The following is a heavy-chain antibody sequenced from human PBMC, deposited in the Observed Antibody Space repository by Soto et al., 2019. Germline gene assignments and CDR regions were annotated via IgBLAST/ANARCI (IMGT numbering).Heavy chain of an antibody. Sequence: QVQLQQWGAGLLKPSETLSLTCAVYGGSFSGYYWSWIRQPPGKGLEWIGEINHSGSTNYNPSLKSRVTISVDTSKNQFSLKLSSVTAADTAVYYCARPAGRGIAAPFDYWGQGTPVTVSS. D-gene: IGHD6-6*01. V-gene: IGHV4-34*01. CDR2: INHSGST. CDR1: GGSFSGYY. J-gene: IGHJ4*02. CDR3: ARPAGRGIAAPFDY.